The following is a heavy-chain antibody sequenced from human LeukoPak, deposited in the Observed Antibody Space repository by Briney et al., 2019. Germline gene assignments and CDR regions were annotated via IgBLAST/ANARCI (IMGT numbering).Heavy chain of an antibody. V-gene: IGHV1-18*01. D-gene: IGHD2-21*02. J-gene: IGHJ6*02. Sequence: ASVKVSCKASGYTFSSYGINWMRQAPGQGLEWMGWISAYNGNTNYAQKLQDRVTMTTDTSTSTAYMELRSLRSDDTAVYYCARCGGDPGDHYYGMDVWGQGTTVTVSS. CDR1: GYTFSSYG. CDR3: ARCGGDPGDHYYGMDV. CDR2: ISAYNGNT.